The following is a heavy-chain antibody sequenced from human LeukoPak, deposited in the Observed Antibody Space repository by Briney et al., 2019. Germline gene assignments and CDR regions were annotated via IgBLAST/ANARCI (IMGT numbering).Heavy chain of an antibody. V-gene: IGHV3-9*01. CDR1: GFTLDDYA. Sequence: SLRLSCAASGFTLDDYAMHWVRQAPGKGLEWVSCISWNSGSIGYADSVKGRFTISRDNAKNYLYLQMNSLRAEDKALYYCAKDGYSYGLLPFDYWGQGTLVTVSS. J-gene: IGHJ4*02. CDR2: ISWNSGSI. D-gene: IGHD5-18*01. CDR3: AKDGYSYGLLPFDY.